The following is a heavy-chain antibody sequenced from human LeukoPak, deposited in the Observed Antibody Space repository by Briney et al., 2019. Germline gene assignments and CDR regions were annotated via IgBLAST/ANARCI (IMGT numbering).Heavy chain of an antibody. D-gene: IGHD6-13*01. V-gene: IGHV3-53*01. J-gene: IGHJ4*02. Sequence: AASXXXVXSXXXSWVXQAPGKGLEWVSVIYSGGYTYYADSVKGRFTISRDNSKNTLYLQMNSLRAEDTAVYYCASSSNWPGYFDYWGQGTLVTVSS. CDR2: IYSGGYT. CDR3: ASSSNWPGYFDY. CDR1: XXXVXSXX.